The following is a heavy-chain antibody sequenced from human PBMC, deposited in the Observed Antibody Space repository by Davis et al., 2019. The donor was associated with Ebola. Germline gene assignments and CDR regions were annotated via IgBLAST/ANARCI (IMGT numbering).Heavy chain of an antibody. D-gene: IGHD3-16*01. CDR3: ARMSLSAYYAIDV. J-gene: IGHJ6*02. V-gene: IGHV2-70*04. CDR1: GFSFTSSAVR. CDR2: LDWDDDK. Sequence: SGPTLVKPTQTLTLTCTFSGFSFTSSAVRMSWIRQPPGKALEWLARLDWDDDKFYSTSLKTRLTISKDTSKNQVVLTMTNMDPVDTATYYCARMSLSAYYAIDVWGQGTTVTVSS.